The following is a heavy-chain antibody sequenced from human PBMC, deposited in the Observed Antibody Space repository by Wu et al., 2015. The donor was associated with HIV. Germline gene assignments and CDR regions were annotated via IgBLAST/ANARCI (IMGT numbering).Heavy chain of an antibody. V-gene: IGHV1-2*02. CDR3: ARQRAYTSGWYIFDY. CDR1: GYTFTGYY. D-gene: IGHD6-19*01. CDR2: INPNSGGT. J-gene: IGHJ4*02. Sequence: QVQLVQSGAEVKKPGASVKVSCKASGYTFTGYYMHWVRQAPGQGLEWMGWINPNSGGTNYAQKFQGRVTMTRDTSISTAYMELSSLRSEDTAVYYCARQRAYTSGWYIFDYWGQGTLVTVSS.